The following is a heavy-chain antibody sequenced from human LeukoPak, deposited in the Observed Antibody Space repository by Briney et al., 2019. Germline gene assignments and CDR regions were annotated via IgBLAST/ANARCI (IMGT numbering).Heavy chain of an antibody. CDR3: ARKPNAVYWFDP. V-gene: IGHV4-28*01. J-gene: IGHJ5*02. Sequence: SETLSLTCAVSGYSISSDNWWGWIRQPPGKGLEWIGYIHYSGITYYSPSLKSRVTLSMDTSKNQFSLRLSSVTAVDTAVYYCARKPNAVYWFDPWGQGTLVTVSS. CDR2: IHYSGIT. D-gene: IGHD4/OR15-4a*01. CDR1: GYSISSDNW.